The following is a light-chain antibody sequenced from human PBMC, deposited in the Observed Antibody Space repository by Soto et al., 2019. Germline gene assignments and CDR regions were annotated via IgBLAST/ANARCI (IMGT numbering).Light chain of an antibody. CDR2: GAS. Sequence: DIVLTQSPGTLSLCPGERATLSCRASQTVSSSFLAWYQQKPGQAPRLLIYGASTRATGIPDRFSGSGSGTDFTLTISSLEPEDLAVYYCQQYDRSAWTFGQGTKVEVK. J-gene: IGKJ1*01. CDR1: QTVSSSF. CDR3: QQYDRSAWT. V-gene: IGKV3-20*01.